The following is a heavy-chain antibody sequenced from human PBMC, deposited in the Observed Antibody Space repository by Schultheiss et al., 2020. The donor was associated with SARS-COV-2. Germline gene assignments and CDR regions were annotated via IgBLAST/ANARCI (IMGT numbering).Heavy chain of an antibody. J-gene: IGHJ4*02. CDR2: IYPIDSDI. V-gene: IGHV5-51*01. CDR3: ARHPSSQTIGAFLFDY. D-gene: IGHD3-16*01. CDR1: GYSFTSYW. Sequence: GESLKISCEGSGYSFTSYWIGWVRQMPGKGLEWMAMIYPIDSDIRYSPPFQGQVTISSDKSITTAYLQWSSLKASDTAMYYCARHPSSQTIGAFLFDYWGQGTLVTVSS.